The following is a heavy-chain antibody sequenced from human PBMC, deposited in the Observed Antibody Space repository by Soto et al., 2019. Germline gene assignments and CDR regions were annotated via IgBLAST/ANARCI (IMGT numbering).Heavy chain of an antibody. V-gene: IGHV4-59*01. Sequence: SETLSLTCTVSGGSISSYYWSWIRQPPGKGLEWIGYIYYSGSTNYNPSLKSRVTLSVDTSKNQFFLKLSSVTAADTAVYYCVRALDYGDYDYYYYYYMDVWGKGTTVTVSS. J-gene: IGHJ6*03. CDR1: GGSISSYY. D-gene: IGHD4-17*01. CDR3: VRALDYGDYDYYYYYYMDV. CDR2: IYYSGST.